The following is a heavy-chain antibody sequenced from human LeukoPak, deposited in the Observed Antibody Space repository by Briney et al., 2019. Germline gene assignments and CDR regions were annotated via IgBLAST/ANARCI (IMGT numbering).Heavy chain of an antibody. V-gene: IGHV3-21*01. D-gene: IGHD6-13*01. CDR1: GFTFSSNA. CDR3: ARVRRVAAAGTPTSNSYYFDY. CDR2: ISGTGGTT. J-gene: IGHJ4*02. Sequence: GGSLRLSCAASGFTFSSNAMCWVRQAPGKGLEWVSLISGTGGTTYYADSVKGRFTISRDNAKNSLYLQMNSLRAEDTAVYYCARVRRVAAAGTPTSNSYYFDYWGQGTLVTVSS.